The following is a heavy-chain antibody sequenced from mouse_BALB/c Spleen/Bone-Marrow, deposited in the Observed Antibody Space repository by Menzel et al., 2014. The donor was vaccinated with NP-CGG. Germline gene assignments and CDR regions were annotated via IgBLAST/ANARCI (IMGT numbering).Heavy chain of an antibody. CDR2: INPESSTI. CDR3: ARLGYYGMMAF. Sequence: EVQGVESGGGLVQPGGSLKLSGAVSGFDFSRYWMSWVRQAPGKGLEWIGEINPESSTINYTPSLKDKFIISRDNAKNTLYLQMSKVRSEDTALYYCARLGYYGMMAFWGQGTSVTVSS. D-gene: IGHD2-3*01. J-gene: IGHJ4*01. V-gene: IGHV4-1*02. CDR1: GFDFSRYW.